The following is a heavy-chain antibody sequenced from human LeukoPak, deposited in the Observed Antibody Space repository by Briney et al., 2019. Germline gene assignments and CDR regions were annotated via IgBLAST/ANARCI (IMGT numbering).Heavy chain of an antibody. Sequence: ASVNVSCKASGYTFTSYAMHWVRQAPGQRLEWMGWINAGNGNTKYSQEFQGRVTITRDTSASTAYMELSSLRSEDTAVYYCARGQSDCSSTSCYAYYYYYYYYMDVWGKGTTVTVSS. D-gene: IGHD2-2*01. CDR2: INAGNGNT. CDR1: GYTFTSYA. V-gene: IGHV1-3*03. CDR3: ARGQSDCSSTSCYAYYYYYYYYMDV. J-gene: IGHJ6*03.